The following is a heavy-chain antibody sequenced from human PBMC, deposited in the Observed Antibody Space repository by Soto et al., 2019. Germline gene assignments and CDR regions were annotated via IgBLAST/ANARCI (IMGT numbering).Heavy chain of an antibody. CDR2: IKSDGSTT. CDR1: GFTFSSYW. J-gene: IGHJ6*02. CDR3: TRWMFQQLFEARNGMDA. Sequence: GGSMRLSCAASGFTFSSYWMHWVRQSPGKALMWVSRIKSDGSTTKYADAVKGRFTISRDNAKSTLYLQMNSLRADDTAVYYCTRWMFQQLFEARNGMDAWGQGTTVSVPS. D-gene: IGHD6-13*01. V-gene: IGHV3-74*03.